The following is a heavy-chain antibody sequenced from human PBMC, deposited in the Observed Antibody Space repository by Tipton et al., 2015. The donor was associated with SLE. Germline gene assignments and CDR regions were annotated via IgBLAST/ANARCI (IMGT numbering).Heavy chain of an antibody. Sequence: TLSLTCKVSAGSISSFYWSWIRQPPGKGLEWIGYIYTTGRTTYNPSLKSRVTISVDTSKNQFSLKVNSVTAADTAVYYCARVGQLSPDAFDLWGQGTMLTVSS. CDR2: IYTTGRT. CDR3: ARVGQLSPDAFDL. V-gene: IGHV4-4*08. J-gene: IGHJ3*01. CDR1: AGSISSFY. D-gene: IGHD1-1*01.